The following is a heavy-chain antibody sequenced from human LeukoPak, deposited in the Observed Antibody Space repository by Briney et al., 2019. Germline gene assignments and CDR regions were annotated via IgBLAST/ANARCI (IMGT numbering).Heavy chain of an antibody. CDR3: ARARIAVAVAGQFDY. V-gene: IGHV4-34*01. Sequence: PSETLSLTCAVYGGSFSGYYWSWIRQPPGKGLEWIGEINRSRSTNYNPSLKSRVTISVDTSKNQFSLNLTSVTAADTAVYYCARARIAVAVAGQFDYWGQGTLITVSS. J-gene: IGHJ4*02. CDR2: INRSRST. CDR1: GGSFSGYY. D-gene: IGHD6-19*01.